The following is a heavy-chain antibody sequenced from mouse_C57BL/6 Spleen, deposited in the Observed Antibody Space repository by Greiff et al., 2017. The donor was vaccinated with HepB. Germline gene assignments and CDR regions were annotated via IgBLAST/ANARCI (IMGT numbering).Heavy chain of an antibody. Sequence: EVQVVESGPGLVKPSQSLSLTCSVTGYSITSGYYWNWIRQFPGNKLEWMGYISYDGSNNYNPSLKNRISITRDTSKNQFFLKLNSVTTEDTATYYCARCDWDWYFDVWGTGTTVTVSS. J-gene: IGHJ1*03. CDR1: GYSITSGYY. CDR3: ARCDWDWYFDV. V-gene: IGHV3-6*01. CDR2: ISYDGSN.